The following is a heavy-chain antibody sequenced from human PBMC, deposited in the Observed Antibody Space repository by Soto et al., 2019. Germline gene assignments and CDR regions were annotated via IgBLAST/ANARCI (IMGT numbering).Heavy chain of an antibody. CDR3: AREVQVHTPAFVY. D-gene: IGHD3-10*01. V-gene: IGHV1-69*19. CDR2: ISPMFGAA. CDR1: GGTFNTYA. J-gene: IGHJ4*02. Sequence: QVQLVQSGAEMKKPGSSEKASCQSSGGTFNTYASNWVRQAPGQGPEWMGDISPMFGAANYAPKFQGRVTITADECTGTSYMQLSCMTSEDTALYFCAREVQVHTPAFVYWGQGTLVTVSS.